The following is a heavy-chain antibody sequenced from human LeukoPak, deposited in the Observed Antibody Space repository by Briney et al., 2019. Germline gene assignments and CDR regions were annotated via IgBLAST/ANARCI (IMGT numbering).Heavy chain of an antibody. CDR3: ARGGPVVAATLGAFDI. CDR2: INPNSGGT. J-gene: IGHJ3*02. Sequence: ASVKVSCKASGYSFSGHYMHWVRQAPGQGPEWMGWINPNSGGTNYAQKFQGRVTMTRDTSISTAYMELSRLRSDDTAVYYCARGGPVVAATLGAFDIWGQGTMVTVSS. CDR1: GYSFSGHY. D-gene: IGHD2-15*01. V-gene: IGHV1-2*02.